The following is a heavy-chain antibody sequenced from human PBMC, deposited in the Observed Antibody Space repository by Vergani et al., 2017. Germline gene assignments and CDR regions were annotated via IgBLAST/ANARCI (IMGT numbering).Heavy chain of an antibody. Sequence: QVQLVQSGAEVKKPGASVKVSCKASGYTFTSYGISWVRQAPGQGREWMGWISAYNGNTNYAQKLQGRVTMTTDTSTSTAYMELRSLRSDDTAVYYCARVEDETVAMVRGVIATFDYWGEGTLVTVSS. D-gene: IGHD3-10*01. V-gene: IGHV1-18*01. CDR2: ISAYNGNT. CDR1: GYTFTSYG. CDR3: ARVEDETVAMVRGVIATFDY. J-gene: IGHJ4*02.